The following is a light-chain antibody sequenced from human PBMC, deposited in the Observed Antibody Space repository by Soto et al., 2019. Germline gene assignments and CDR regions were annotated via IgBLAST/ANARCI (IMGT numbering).Light chain of an antibody. CDR3: CSHSASIHWV. V-gene: IGLV2-14*03. Sequence: QSVLNHPASVSGSPGQSITISCTGTSSDVGGYNVVSWYQQHPGNAPKLIIHEVLNRPSGVSSRFSGSKSGNTASLTISGLQAEDDAVYSCCSHSASIHWVFGGGTQLTVL. J-gene: IGLJ3*02. CDR2: EVL. CDR1: SSDVGGYNV.